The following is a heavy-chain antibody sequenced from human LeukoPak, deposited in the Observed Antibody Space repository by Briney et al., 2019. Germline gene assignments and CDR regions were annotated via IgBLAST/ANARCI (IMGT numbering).Heavy chain of an antibody. Sequence: SETLSLTCTVSGGSISSYYWSWIRQPPGKGLEWIGYIYYSGSTNYNPSLKSRVTISVDTSKNQFSLKLSSVTAADTAVYHCARNAYYYDSGGYYGVGYFDYWGQGTLVTVSS. CDR1: GGSISSYY. D-gene: IGHD3-22*01. J-gene: IGHJ4*02. V-gene: IGHV4-59*01. CDR3: ARNAYYYDSGGYYGVGYFDY. CDR2: IYYSGST.